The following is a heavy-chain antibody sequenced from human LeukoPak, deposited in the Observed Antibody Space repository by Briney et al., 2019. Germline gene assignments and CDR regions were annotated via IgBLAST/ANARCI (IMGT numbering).Heavy chain of an antibody. CDR3: AREGIAAAGFFFDY. Sequence: PGGSLRLSCAASGFTFSPVWMHWVRQAPGKGLMWVSHIINDGSYTTYADSVKGRFTISRDNAKNTVYLQMNSLRAEDTAVYYCAREGIAAAGFFFDYWGQGTLVTVSS. V-gene: IGHV3-74*01. CDR2: IINDGSYT. J-gene: IGHJ4*02. D-gene: IGHD6-13*01. CDR1: GFTFSPVW.